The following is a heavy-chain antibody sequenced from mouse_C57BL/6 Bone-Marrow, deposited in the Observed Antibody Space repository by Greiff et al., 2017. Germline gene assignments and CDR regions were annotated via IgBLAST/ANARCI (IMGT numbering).Heavy chain of an antibody. D-gene: IGHD2-1*01. Sequence: EVQLQESGAELVRPGASVKLSCTASGFNIKDDYMHWVKQRPEQGLEWIGWIDPENGDPENASKFQGKATIPADTSSNTAYLQLSSLTSEDTAVYYCTTQWYGCHYWGQGTTLTVSS. V-gene: IGHV14-4*01. CDR3: TTQWYGCHY. CDR2: IDPENGDP. J-gene: IGHJ2*01. CDR1: GFNIKDDY.